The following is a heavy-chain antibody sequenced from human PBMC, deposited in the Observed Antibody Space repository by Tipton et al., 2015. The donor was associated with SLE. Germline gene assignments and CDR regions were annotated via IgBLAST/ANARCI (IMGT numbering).Heavy chain of an antibody. J-gene: IGHJ4*02. CDR2: IYYTGGT. V-gene: IGHV4-31*03. CDR3: ARIAGYDYRGKIDC. D-gene: IGHD5-12*01. Sequence: LRLSCTVSGGAISGGGYYWSWIRQPPGKGLDWIGHIYYTGGTYYNPSLQSRVTISVDTSKNQFSLRLSSVTVADTAVYYCARIAGYDYRGKIDCWVQGALVTVSS. CDR1: GGAISGGGYY.